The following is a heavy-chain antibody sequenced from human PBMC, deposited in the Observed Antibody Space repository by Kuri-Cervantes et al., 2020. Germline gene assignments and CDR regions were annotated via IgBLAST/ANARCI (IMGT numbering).Heavy chain of an antibody. CDR3: TNHLGGNWGYYYFYMDV. Sequence: GESLKISCAASGFTFSNAWMSWVRQAPGKGLEWVGFIRSKAYGETTEYAASVKGRFTISRDDSKNIAYLQMNSLKTEDTAVYYCTNHLGGNWGYYYFYMDVWGKGTTVTVSS. D-gene: IGHD4-23*01. CDR2: IRSKAYGETT. J-gene: IGHJ6*03. V-gene: IGHV3-49*04. CDR1: GFTFSNAW.